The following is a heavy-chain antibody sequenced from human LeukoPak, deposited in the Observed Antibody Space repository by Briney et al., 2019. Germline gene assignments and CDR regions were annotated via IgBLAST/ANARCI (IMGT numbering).Heavy chain of an antibody. CDR3: ARSSEYSSSPDFDY. V-gene: IGHV1-18*03. D-gene: IGHD6-6*01. J-gene: IGHJ4*02. CDR1: GYTFTSYG. Sequence: ASVKVSCKASGYTFTSYGISWVRQAPGQGLEWMGWISAYNGNTNYAQKLQGRVTMTTDTSTSTAYMELSSLRSEDMAVYYCARSSEYSSSPDFDYWGQGTLVTVSS. CDR2: ISAYNGNT.